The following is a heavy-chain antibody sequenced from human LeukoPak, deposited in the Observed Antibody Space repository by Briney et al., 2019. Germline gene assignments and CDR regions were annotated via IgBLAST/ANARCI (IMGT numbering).Heavy chain of an antibody. J-gene: IGHJ4*02. CDR1: GFTFSSYG. Sequence: GGSLRLSCAASGFTFSSYGMHWVRQAPGKGLEWVAVISYDGSNKYYADSVKGRFTISRDNSENTLYLQMNSLRAEDTAVYYCAKDTDWFPVDYWGQGTLVTVSS. CDR2: ISYDGSNK. CDR3: AKDTDWFPVDY. D-gene: IGHD3/OR15-3a*01. V-gene: IGHV3-30*18.